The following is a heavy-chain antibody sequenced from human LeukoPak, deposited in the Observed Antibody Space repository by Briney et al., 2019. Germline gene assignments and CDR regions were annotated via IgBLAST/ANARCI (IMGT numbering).Heavy chain of an antibody. D-gene: IGHD1-26*01. CDR3: ARFSSSGANDY. J-gene: IGHJ4*02. CDR2: IYPGDSDT. V-gene: IGHV5-51*01. CDR1: GYSFTNYW. Sequence: GESLKISCKGSGYSFTNYWIGWVRQMPGKGLEWMGIIYPGDSDTRYSPSFQGQVTISAAKSITTAYLQWSSLRASDTAMYYCARFSSSGANDYWGQGTLVTVSS.